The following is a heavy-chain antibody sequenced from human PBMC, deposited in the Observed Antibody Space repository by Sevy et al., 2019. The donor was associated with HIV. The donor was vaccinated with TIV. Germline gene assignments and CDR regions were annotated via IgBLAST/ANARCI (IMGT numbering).Heavy chain of an antibody. CDR1: GFTFSSYS. CDR2: ISSSSSHI. V-gene: IGHV3-21*01. J-gene: IGHJ4*02. CDR3: ARDSYYYDSSVYYFKDY. Sequence: GSLRLSCAASGFTFSSYSMNWVRQAPGKGLEWVSCISSSSSHIYYADSVKGRFTISRDNAKNSLYLQMNSLRAEDTAVYYCARDSYYYDSSVYYFKDYWGQGTLVTVSS. D-gene: IGHD3-22*01.